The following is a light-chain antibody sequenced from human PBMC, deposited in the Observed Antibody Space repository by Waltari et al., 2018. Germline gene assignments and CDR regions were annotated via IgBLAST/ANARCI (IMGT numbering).Light chain of an antibody. CDR3: MQSIQVPPT. V-gene: IGKV2D-29*01. Sequence: DIVMTQAPLSLSVTPGQPASISCKSSQSLLHSDGKTYLYWYLQKPRQPPQLLIYEVYKRFSGVPDRISGSGSGTDFTLKISRVEAEDVGVYYCMQSIQVPPTFSQGTKVEIK. CDR1: QSLLHSDGKTY. J-gene: IGKJ1*01. CDR2: EVY.